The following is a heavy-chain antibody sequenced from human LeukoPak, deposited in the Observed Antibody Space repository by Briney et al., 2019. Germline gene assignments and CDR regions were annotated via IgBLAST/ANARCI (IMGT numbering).Heavy chain of an antibody. CDR1: GFTFSNYW. Sequence: SGGSLRLSCVASGFTFSNYWMHWVRQPPGKGLVWVSRIYVDGRTTNYADSVKGRFTLSRDNAKNTVYLEMNSLSVEDTATYYCIRDFRSADLWGQGTLVTVTS. J-gene: IGHJ5*02. CDR3: IRDFRSADL. CDR2: IYVDGRTT. V-gene: IGHV3-74*01.